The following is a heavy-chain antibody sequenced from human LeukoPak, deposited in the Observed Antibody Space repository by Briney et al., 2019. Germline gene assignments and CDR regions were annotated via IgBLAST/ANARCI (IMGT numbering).Heavy chain of an antibody. CDR1: GYTFTSYA. CDR3: ARGASSSGAFDI. V-gene: IGHV1-3*01. CDR2: INAGNGNT. J-gene: IGHJ3*02. Sequence: GASVKVSCKASGYTFTSYAMHWVRQAPGQRLEWMGWINAGNGNTKYSQKFQGRVTIIRDTSASTAYMELSSLRSEDTAVYYCARGASSSGAFDIWGQGTMVTVSS. D-gene: IGHD3-22*01.